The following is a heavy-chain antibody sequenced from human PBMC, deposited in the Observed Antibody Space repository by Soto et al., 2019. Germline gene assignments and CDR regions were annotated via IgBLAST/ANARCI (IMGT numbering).Heavy chain of an antibody. Sequence: PSETLSLTCTVSGGSISSGGYYWSWIRQHPGKGLEWIGYIYYSGSTYYNPSLKSRVTISVDTSKNQFSLKLSSVTAADTAVYYCARLYRSSSTPYFDYWGQGTLVTVSS. CDR2: IYYSGST. V-gene: IGHV4-31*03. J-gene: IGHJ4*02. CDR1: GGSISSGGYY. CDR3: ARLYRSSSTPYFDY. D-gene: IGHD6-6*01.